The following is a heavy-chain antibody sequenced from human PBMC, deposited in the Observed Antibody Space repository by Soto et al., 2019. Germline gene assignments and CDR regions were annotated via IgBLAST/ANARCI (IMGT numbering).Heavy chain of an antibody. CDR1: GLSFSNAW. CDR2: INQDGSKK. CDR3: SRSLNS. V-gene: IGHV3-7*01. Sequence: EVQVVESGGGLVNPGGSLRLSCAASGLSFSNAWMSWVRQVPGKGLEWVANINQDGSKKNYVDSVKGRFTISRDNAKNSLYLQMSSLTAEDSALYYCSRSLNSWGQGTLVTVSS. J-gene: IGHJ4*02.